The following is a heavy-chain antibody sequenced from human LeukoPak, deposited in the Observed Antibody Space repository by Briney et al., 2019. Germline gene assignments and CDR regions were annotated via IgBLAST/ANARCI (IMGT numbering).Heavy chain of an antibody. D-gene: IGHD2/OR15-2a*01. CDR2: MNPNSGNT. CDR3: ASSMDDPYYYYYMDV. CDR1: GYTFTSYG. Sequence: GASVKVSCKASGYTFTSYGISWVRQATGQGLEWMGWMNPNSGNTGYAQKFQGRVTMTRNTSISTAYMELSSLRSEDTAVYYCASSMDDPYYYYYMDVWGKGTTVTVSS. J-gene: IGHJ6*03. V-gene: IGHV1-8*02.